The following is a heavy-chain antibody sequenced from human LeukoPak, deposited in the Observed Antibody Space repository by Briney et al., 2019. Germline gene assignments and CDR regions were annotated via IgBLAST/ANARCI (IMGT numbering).Heavy chain of an antibody. J-gene: IGHJ4*02. V-gene: IGHV3-30*04. D-gene: IGHD5-18*01. CDR2: ISYDGSNK. Sequence: GRSLRLSCAASGFTISSYAMHWVRQAPGKGLEWVAVISYDGSNKYYADSVKGRFTISRDNSKNTLYLQMNSLRAEDTAVYYCARVDSDTAMVGYFDYWGQGTLVTVSS. CDR3: ARVDSDTAMVGYFDY. CDR1: GFTISSYA.